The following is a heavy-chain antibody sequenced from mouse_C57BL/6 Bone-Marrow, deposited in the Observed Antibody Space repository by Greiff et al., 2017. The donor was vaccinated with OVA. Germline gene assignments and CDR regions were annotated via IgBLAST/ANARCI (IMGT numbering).Heavy chain of an antibody. CDR1: GYTFTSYG. V-gene: IGHV1-81*01. J-gene: IGHJ3*01. CDR3: ARPAQARAWFAY. CDR2: IYPRSGNT. D-gene: IGHD3-2*02. Sequence: QVHVKQSGAELARPGASVKLSCKASGYTFTSYGISWVKQRTGQGLEWIGEIYPRSGNTYYNEKFKGKATLTADKSSSTAYMELRSLTSEDSAVYFCARPAQARAWFAYWGQGTLVTVSA.